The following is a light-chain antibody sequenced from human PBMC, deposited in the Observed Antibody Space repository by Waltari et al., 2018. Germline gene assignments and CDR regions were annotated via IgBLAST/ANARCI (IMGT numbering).Light chain of an antibody. CDR1: SRDVGGYNY. CDR2: DVS. Sequence: QSALTQPRSVSGSPGQSVTISCTGTSRDVGGYNYVSWCQQHPAKAPNLMIYDVSKRPSGVPDRFSGSKSGNTASLTISGLQAEDEADYYCCSYAGNYSWVFGGGTKLTVL. CDR3: CSYAGNYSWV. J-gene: IGLJ3*02. V-gene: IGLV2-11*01.